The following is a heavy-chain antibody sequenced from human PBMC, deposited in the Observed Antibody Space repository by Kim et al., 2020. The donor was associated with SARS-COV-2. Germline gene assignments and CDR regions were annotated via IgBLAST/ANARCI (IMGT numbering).Heavy chain of an antibody. J-gene: IGHJ6*02. D-gene: IGHD3-10*01. CDR3: ARGDYYGSGSFGYYYYYYGMDV. CDR2: INTNTGNP. CDR1: GYTFTSYA. Sequence: ASVKVSCKASGYTFTSYAMNWVRQAPGQGLEWMGWINTNTGNPTYAQGFTGRFVFSLDTSVSTAYLQISSLKAEDTAVYYCARGDYYGSGSFGYYYYYYGMDVWGQGTTVTVSS. V-gene: IGHV7-4-1*02.